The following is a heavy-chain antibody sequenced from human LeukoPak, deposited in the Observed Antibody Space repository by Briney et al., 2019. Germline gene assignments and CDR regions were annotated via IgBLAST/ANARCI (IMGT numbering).Heavy chain of an antibody. D-gene: IGHD3-22*01. J-gene: IGHJ4*02. CDR3: ARGQPYYYDSRGYSVHHD. V-gene: IGHV3-53*01. CDR2: IYSVGTT. CDR1: GFTVSSVY. Sequence: GGSLRLSCAASGFTVSSVYMSWVRQAPGKGLEWVSLIYSVGTTYYADSVKGRFIISRDDSKNTLYLQMNSLRAEDTAVSYCARGQPYYYDSRGYSVHHDWGQGTLVTVSS.